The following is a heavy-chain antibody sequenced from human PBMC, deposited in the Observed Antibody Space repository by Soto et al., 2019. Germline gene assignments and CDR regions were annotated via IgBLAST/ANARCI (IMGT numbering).Heavy chain of an antibody. J-gene: IGHJ6*02. Sequence: PSETLSLTCSVSGGSVTSYYWSWIRQPAGKGLEWIGRIYYTGDTKYSPSLQSRVTMSVDTSKNQVSLKLTSVTAADTAVYYCARDMRVFGGIDVWGQGTKVTVSS. CDR1: GGSVTSYY. CDR2: IYYTGDT. V-gene: IGHV4-4*07. D-gene: IGHD3-3*01. CDR3: ARDMRVFGGIDV.